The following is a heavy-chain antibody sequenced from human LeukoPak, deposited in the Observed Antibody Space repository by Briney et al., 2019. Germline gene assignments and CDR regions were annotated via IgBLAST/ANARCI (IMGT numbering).Heavy chain of an antibody. J-gene: IGHJ4*02. CDR3: ATSLIAVAGFDY. CDR2: FDPEDGET. D-gene: IGHD6-19*01. CDR1: GYTLTELS. V-gene: IGHV1-24*01. Sequence: ASVKVSCKVSGYTLTELSMHWVRQAPGKGLEWMGGFDPEDGETIYAQKFQGRVTMTEDTSTDTAYVELSSLRSEDTAVYYCATSLIAVAGFDYWGQGTLVTVSS.